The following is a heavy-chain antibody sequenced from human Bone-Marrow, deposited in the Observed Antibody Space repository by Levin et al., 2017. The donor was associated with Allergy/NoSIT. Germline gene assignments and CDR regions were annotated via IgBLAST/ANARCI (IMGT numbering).Heavy chain of an antibody. D-gene: IGHD6-13*01. J-gene: IGHJ3*01. V-gene: IGHV3-21*01. CDR1: GFTFSDYS. CDR3: VRDLIWDVRVVHKEAGAV. Sequence: GGSLRLSCIVSGFTFSDYSIYWVRQAPGKGLEWISSISSDSSDLYYADSVKCRFTISRDNAKNSLNLQVSSLSAGDTAVYHCVRDLIWDVRVVHKEAGAVWGQGTMVNVSS. CDR2: ISSDSSDL.